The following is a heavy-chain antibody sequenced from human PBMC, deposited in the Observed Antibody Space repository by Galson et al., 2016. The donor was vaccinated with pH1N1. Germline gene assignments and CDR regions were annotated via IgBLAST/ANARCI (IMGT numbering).Heavy chain of an antibody. Sequence: PSLTCSVSGASVRSGGQYWTWIRQVPGKGLEWIGFIYYIGSTGYNPSLKSRVSMSLDMSKKQFSPNLRSVTAADTAVYYCVRNAWDTSGLNYFGSWGQGILVSVSS. J-gene: IGHJ5*01. CDR1: GASVRSGGQY. V-gene: IGHV4-31*03. D-gene: IGHD3-22*01. CDR2: IYYIGST. CDR3: VRNAWDTSGLNYFGS.